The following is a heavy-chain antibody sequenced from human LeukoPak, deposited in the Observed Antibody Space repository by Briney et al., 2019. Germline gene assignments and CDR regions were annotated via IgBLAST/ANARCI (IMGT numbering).Heavy chain of an antibody. V-gene: IGHV1-46*01. J-gene: IGHJ4*01. Sequence: ASVKVSCKASGYTFTSYYMHWVRQAPGQGLEWMGIINPSGGSTSYAQKFQGRVTMTRDTSTSTVYMELSSLRSEDTAVYYCARGDYGGNSGLGFDYWGHGTLVTVSS. CDR1: GYTFTSYY. D-gene: IGHD4-23*01. CDR3: ARGDYGGNSGLGFDY. CDR2: INPSGGST.